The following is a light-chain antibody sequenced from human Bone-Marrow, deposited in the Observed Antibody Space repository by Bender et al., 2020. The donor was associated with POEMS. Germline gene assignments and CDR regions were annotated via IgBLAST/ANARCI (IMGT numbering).Light chain of an antibody. J-gene: IGLJ3*02. V-gene: IGLV3-21*02. CDR3: QVWDISSDLWV. Sequence: SYVLTQPPSVSVAPGQTARITCGGNGIGGKSVHWYQQKAGRAPVLVVYDDSDRPSGIPERFSGSKSGNTASLTISRVEAGDEADYYCQVWDISSDLWVFGGGTKLTVL. CDR2: DDS. CDR1: GIGGKS.